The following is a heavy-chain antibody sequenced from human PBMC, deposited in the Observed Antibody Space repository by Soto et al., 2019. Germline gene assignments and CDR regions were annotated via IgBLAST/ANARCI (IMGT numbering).Heavy chain of an antibody. Sequence: QVQLQQWGAGLLKPSETLSLTCAVYGGSFSGYYWSWIRQPPGKGLEWIGEINHSGSTNYNPSLKSRVTISVDTSKNHVSLKLSAVIAADTAVYYCARLVGLPITIFGVVIIAYGMDVWGQGTKVTVSS. CDR1: GGSFSGYY. J-gene: IGHJ6*02. D-gene: IGHD3-3*01. CDR3: ARLVGLPITIFGVVIIAYGMDV. CDR2: INHSGST. V-gene: IGHV4-34*01.